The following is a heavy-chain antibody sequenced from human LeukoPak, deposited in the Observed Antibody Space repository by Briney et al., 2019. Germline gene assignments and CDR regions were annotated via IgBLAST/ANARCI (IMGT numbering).Heavy chain of an antibody. Sequence: GASVKVSCKASGYTFTSYAMHWVRQAPGQRLEWMGWINGGNGNTKHSQKLQGRVTITRDTSASTAYMELSSLRSEDTAVYYCARDGARTHYYGSGFSMDVWGQGTTVTVSS. V-gene: IGHV1-3*01. CDR3: ARDGARTHYYGSGFSMDV. CDR1: GYTFTSYA. D-gene: IGHD3-10*01. J-gene: IGHJ6*02. CDR2: INGGNGNT.